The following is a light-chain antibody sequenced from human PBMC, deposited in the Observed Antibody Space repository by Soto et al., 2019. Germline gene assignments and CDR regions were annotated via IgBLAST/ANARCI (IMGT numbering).Light chain of an antibody. CDR2: ATS. V-gene: IGKV1-39*01. J-gene: IGKJ5*01. CDR1: RNVSIY. Sequence: EIPLTRSPSSLAASVGDRLTLTCRASRNVSIYLNWYQHKPGKGPTLLIHATSNLQIGVPSRFSGSGSGTEFTLTISSLEPEDFGPYYCRQSYKMPSFGQGTRLEIK. CDR3: RQSYKMPS.